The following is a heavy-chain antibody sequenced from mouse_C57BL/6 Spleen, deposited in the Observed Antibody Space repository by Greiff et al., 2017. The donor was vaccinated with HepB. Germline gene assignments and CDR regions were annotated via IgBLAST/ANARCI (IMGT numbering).Heavy chain of an antibody. Sequence: EVQLVESGGGLVQPKGSLKLSCAASGFTFNTYAMHWVRQAPGKGLEWVARIRSKSSNYATYYADSVKDRFTISRDDSQSMLYLQMNNLKTEDTAMYYCVREVYGNYGYYYAMDYWGQGTSVTVSS. CDR3: VREVYGNYGYYYAMDY. J-gene: IGHJ4*01. D-gene: IGHD2-10*02. CDR1: GFTFNTYA. CDR2: IRSKSSNYAT. V-gene: IGHV10-3*01.